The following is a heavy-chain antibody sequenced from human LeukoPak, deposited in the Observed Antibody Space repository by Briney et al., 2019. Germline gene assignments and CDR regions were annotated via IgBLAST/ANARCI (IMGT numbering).Heavy chain of an antibody. V-gene: IGHV3-21*01. CDR2: ISSSSSYI. CDR3: ARDPSGATGYFDY. CDR1: GFTLSSYS. D-gene: IGHD1-26*01. J-gene: IGHJ4*02. Sequence: GGSLRLSCAASGFTLSSYSMNWVRQAPGKGLEWVSSISSSSSYIYYADSVKGRFTISRDNAKNSLYLQMNSLRAEDTAVYYCARDPSGATGYFDYWGQGTLVTVSS.